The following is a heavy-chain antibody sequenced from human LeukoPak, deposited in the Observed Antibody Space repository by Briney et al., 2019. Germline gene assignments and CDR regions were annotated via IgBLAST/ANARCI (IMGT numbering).Heavy chain of an antibody. CDR1: GGSFSGYY. J-gene: IGHJ4*02. Sequence: SETLSLTCAVYGGSFSGYYWSWIRQPPGKGLEWIGEINHSGSTNYNPSLKSRVTISVDTSKNQFSLKLSSVTAADTAVYYCARPRLRYFDWSYDYWGQGTLVTVSS. D-gene: IGHD3-9*01. V-gene: IGHV4-34*01. CDR2: INHSGST. CDR3: ARPRLRYFDWSYDY.